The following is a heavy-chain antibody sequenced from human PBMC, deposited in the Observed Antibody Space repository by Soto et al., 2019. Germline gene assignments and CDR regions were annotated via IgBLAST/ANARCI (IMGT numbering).Heavy chain of an antibody. CDR1: GGSISSRDFY. CDR2: VSYTGST. Sequence: SETLSLTCTVSGGSISSRDFYWSWVRQPPGKGLEWRGYVSYTGSTYYNPSLRGRLNISIDTSKRQFSLRLSSVTAADTALYYCARELGGIAAASNYYGMDFWGQGTTVTVSS. CDR3: ARELGGIAAASNYYGMDF. D-gene: IGHD6-13*01. V-gene: IGHV4-30-4*01. J-gene: IGHJ6*02.